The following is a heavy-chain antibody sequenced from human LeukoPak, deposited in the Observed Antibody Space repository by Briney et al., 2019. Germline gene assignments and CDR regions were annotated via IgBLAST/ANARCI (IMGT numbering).Heavy chain of an antibody. CDR3: ARARSAWASDAFDI. V-gene: IGHV7-4-1*02. CDR2: INTNTGNP. CDR1: GYTFTSYA. D-gene: IGHD6-19*01. Sequence: ASVKVSCKASGYTFTSYATHWVRQAPGQGLEWMGWINTNTGNPTYAQGFTGRFVFSLDTSVSTAYLQISSLKAEDTAVYYCARARSAWASDAFDIWGQGTMVTVSS. J-gene: IGHJ3*02.